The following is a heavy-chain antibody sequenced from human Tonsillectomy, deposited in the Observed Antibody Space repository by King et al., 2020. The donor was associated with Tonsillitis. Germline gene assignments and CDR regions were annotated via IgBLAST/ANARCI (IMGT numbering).Heavy chain of an antibody. V-gene: IGHV4-38-2*01. J-gene: IGHJ4*02. Sequence: QLPESGPGLVKPSETLSLTCVVSTYSISSGYYWGWLRQPPGKGLEWIGNIYHSGSTYYNPSLKSRVTISVDTSKNQFSLKLSSVTAADTAVYYCAAGIAPADPILYWGQGTLVTVSS. CDR3: AAGIAPADPILY. CDR2: IYHSGST. D-gene: IGHD6-13*01. CDR1: TYSISSGYY.